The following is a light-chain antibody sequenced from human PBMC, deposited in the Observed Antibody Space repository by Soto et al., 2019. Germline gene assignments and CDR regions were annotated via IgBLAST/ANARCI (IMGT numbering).Light chain of an antibody. J-gene: IGLJ1*01. CDR3: CSYAGSSTFLYV. V-gene: IGLV2-23*02. Sequence: QPALNQPASVSGSPGQSITISCTGTSSDVGSYNLVSWYQQHPGKAPKLMIYEVSKRPSGVSNRFSGSKSGNTASLTISGLQAEDEADYYCCSYAGSSTFLYVFGTGTKVTVL. CDR1: SSDVGSYNL. CDR2: EVS.